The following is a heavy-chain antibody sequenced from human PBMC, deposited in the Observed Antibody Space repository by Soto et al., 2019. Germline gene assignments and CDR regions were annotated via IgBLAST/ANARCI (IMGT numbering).Heavy chain of an antibody. CDR2: INAGNGNT. J-gene: IGHJ4*02. CDR3: ARGLYNPFDY. CDR1: GYTFTSYA. Sequence: QVQLVQSGAEVKKPGASVKVSCKASGYTFTSYAMHWVRQAPGQRLEWMGWINAGNGNTKYSQKFQGRVTITRDTSASTAYTELSSLRSEDTAVYYCARGLYNPFDYWGQGTLVTVSS. V-gene: IGHV1-3*01. D-gene: IGHD1-20*01.